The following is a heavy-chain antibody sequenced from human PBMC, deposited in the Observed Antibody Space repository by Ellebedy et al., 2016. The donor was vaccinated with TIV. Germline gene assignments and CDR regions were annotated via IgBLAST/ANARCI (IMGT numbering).Heavy chain of an antibody. V-gene: IGHV5-51*01. D-gene: IGHD3-10*01. CDR3: ASRYYYGSGGYQF. Sequence: PGGSLRLSCKAFGYRFTNSWIAWVRQKPGKGLEWMGTVNPRDSDTRYSASFEGQVTISADKSTRTAYLQWSSLKASDSAMYYCASRYYYGSGGYQFWGQGTLVTVSS. CDR2: VNPRDSDT. J-gene: IGHJ4*02. CDR1: GYRFTNSW.